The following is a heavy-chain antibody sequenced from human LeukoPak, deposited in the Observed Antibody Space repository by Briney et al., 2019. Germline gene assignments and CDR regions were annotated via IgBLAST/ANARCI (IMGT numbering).Heavy chain of an antibody. D-gene: IGHD3-3*01. CDR3: ARGSFGVALGYAFDI. J-gene: IGHJ3*02. V-gene: IGHV3-30-3*01. CDR2: ISYDGSNK. Sequence: GGSLRLSCAASGFTFSSYAMHWVRQAPGKGLEWVAVISYDGSNKYYADSVKGRFTISRDNSKNTLYLQMNSLRAEDTAVYYCARGSFGVALGYAFDIWGQGTMVTVSS. CDR1: GFTFSSYA.